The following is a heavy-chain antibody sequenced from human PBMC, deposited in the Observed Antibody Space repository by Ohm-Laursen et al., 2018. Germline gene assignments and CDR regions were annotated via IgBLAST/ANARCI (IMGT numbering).Heavy chain of an antibody. Sequence: ASVKVSCKASGYTFTSYDINWVRQATGQGLEWMGWMNPNSGNTGYAQKLQGRVTMTTDTSTSTAYMELRSLRSDDTAVYYCARSHKYYYDNSGPWGQGTLVTVSS. CDR3: ARSHKYYYDNSGP. J-gene: IGHJ5*02. CDR1: GYTFTSYD. CDR2: MNPNSGNT. V-gene: IGHV1-8*01. D-gene: IGHD3-22*01.